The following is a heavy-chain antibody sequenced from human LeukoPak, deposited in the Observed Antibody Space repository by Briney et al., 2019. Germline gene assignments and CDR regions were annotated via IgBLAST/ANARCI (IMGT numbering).Heavy chain of an antibody. CDR1: GFTFSSYS. V-gene: IGHV3-21*01. CDR2: ISSRSSYI. Sequence: GGSLRLSCAASGFTFSSYSINWVRQAPGMGLQWVSSISSRSSYIYYADSVKGRFTISRDSAKNSLYLQMNSLRAEDTAVYYCASGQQLGFDYWGQGTLVTVSS. CDR3: ASGQQLGFDY. D-gene: IGHD6-13*01. J-gene: IGHJ4*02.